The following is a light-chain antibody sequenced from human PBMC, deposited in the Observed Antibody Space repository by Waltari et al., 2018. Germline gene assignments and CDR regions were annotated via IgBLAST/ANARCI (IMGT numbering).Light chain of an antibody. CDR1: QSVLFDSNNKNY. CDR2: WAS. J-gene: IGKJ1*01. V-gene: IGKV4-1*01. CDR3: QQYANTPRT. Sequence: DFVMTQSPDSLAVSLGERATINCKSSQSVLFDSNNKNYLAWYQQKPGQPPKALIYWASTRESGVPDRVSGSGSGTEFTLTISSLQAEDVAVYYCQQYANTPRTFGQGITVEIK.